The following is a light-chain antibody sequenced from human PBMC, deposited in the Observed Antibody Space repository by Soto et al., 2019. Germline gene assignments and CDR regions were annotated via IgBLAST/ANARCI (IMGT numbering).Light chain of an antibody. CDR3: QTWGTGPWV. CDR1: SGHSNYA. J-gene: IGLJ3*02. V-gene: IGLV4-69*01. CDR2: LNSNGSH. Sequence: QLVLTQSPSASASLGASVKLTCTLSSGHSNYAIAWLQQQPEKGPRYLMKLNSNGSHSKGDGIPDRFSGSSSGAERYLTISSLQSEDEADYYCQTWGTGPWVFGGETKLTVL.